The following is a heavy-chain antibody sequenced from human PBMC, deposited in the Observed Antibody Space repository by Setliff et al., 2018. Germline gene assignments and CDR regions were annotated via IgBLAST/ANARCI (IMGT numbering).Heavy chain of an antibody. V-gene: IGHV3-66*02. D-gene: IGHD3-22*01. CDR1: GFTVSTNY. CDR2: IYSGGST. J-gene: IGHJ4*02. Sequence: GGSLRLSCAASGFTVSTNYMSWVRQAPGKGLEWASVIYSGGSTNYADSMQGRFTISRDNSKNTLYLQMSSLRLEDTVVYYCARDANIVVVHNPYYFDFWGQGTLVTV. CDR3: ARDANIVVVHNPYYFDF.